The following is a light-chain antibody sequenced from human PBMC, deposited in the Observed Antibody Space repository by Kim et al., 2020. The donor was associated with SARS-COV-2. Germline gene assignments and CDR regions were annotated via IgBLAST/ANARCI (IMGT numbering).Light chain of an antibody. Sequence: SVSPGERATLSCRASQSVSTSLAWYQQKPGQDPSLLIYGASTRATDVPARFSGSGSGTEFTLTISSLQSEDFAVYYCQQYNNWPLFGQGTKVDIK. CDR3: QQYNNWPL. CDR1: QSVSTS. J-gene: IGKJ1*01. CDR2: GAS. V-gene: IGKV3-15*01.